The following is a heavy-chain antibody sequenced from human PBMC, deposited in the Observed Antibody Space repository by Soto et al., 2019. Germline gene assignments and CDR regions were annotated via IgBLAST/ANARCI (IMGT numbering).Heavy chain of an antibody. Sequence: GGFLRLSCAASGFTVSSNYMSWVRQAPGKGLEWVSVIYSGGSTYYADSVKGRFTISRDNSKNTLYLQMNSLRAEDTAVYYCARDRLFYYDYIWGAFDIWGQGTMVTVSS. CDR3: ARDRLFYYDYIWGAFDI. J-gene: IGHJ3*02. CDR2: IYSGGST. CDR1: GFTVSSNY. V-gene: IGHV3-66*01. D-gene: IGHD3-16*01.